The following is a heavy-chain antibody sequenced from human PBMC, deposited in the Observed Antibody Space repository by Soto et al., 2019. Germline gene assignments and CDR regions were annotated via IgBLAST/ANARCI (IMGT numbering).Heavy chain of an antibody. CDR1: GGAISSYY. Sequence: AETLCVTCSVSGGAISSYYWSWIREPAGKGLEWIGRIYTSGRTNYNTSLKRRVTTSVDKSKNQFSLRLSSVTAADTAVYYCARDQSITISGVVHHHDFHTWRTGTMVT. CDR2: IYTSGRT. CDR3: ARDQSITISGVVHHHDFHT. D-gene: IGHD3-3*01. V-gene: IGHV4-4*07. J-gene: IGHJ3*02.